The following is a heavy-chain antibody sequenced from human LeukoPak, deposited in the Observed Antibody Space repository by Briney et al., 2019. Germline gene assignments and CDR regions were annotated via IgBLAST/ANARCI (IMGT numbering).Heavy chain of an antibody. V-gene: IGHV1-69*13. CDR2: IIPTFGTA. J-gene: IGHJ6*02. Sequence: SVKVSCKASGGTFSSYAISWVRQAPGQGLEWMGGIIPTFGTANYAQKFQGRVTITADESTSTAYMELSSLRSEDTAVYYCARGKYCSGGSCYSEDYYYGMDVWGQGTTVTVSS. CDR3: ARGKYCSGGSCYSEDYYYGMDV. CDR1: GGTFSSYA. D-gene: IGHD2-15*01.